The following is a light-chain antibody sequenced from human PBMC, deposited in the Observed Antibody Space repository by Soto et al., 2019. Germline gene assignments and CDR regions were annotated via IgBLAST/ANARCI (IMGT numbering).Light chain of an antibody. V-gene: IGLV2-23*02. CDR2: EVS. CDR1: SSDDGSYNL. CDR3: CSYAGSSTFWV. Sequence: QSALTQPASVSGSPGQSITISCTGTSSDDGSYNLVSWYQQHPGKAPKLMIYEVSKRPSGVSNRFSGSKSGNTASLTISGLQAEDEADYYCCSYAGSSTFWVFGGGTKLTVL. J-gene: IGLJ3*02.